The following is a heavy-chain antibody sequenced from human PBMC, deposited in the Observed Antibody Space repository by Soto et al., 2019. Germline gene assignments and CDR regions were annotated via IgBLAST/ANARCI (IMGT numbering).Heavy chain of an antibody. CDR2: IYWDEDK. J-gene: IGHJ4*02. V-gene: IGHV2-5*02. CDR3: AHRPRGYAYYFDY. D-gene: IGHD5-12*01. Sequence: QITLKESGPTLVKPTQTLTLTCTFSGFSLSTRGVAVGWFRQPPGKALEWLALIYWDEDKWYSPSLTSRLTITAATSKNQVVLTTTYMDPVDTATFYCAHRPRGYAYYFDYWCQGTLVTVSS. CDR1: GFSLSTRGVA.